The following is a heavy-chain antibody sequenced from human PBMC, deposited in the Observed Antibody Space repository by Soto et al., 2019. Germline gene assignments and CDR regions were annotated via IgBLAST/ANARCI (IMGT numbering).Heavy chain of an antibody. CDR3: ARFVTIFGVVIENYFDY. J-gene: IGHJ4*02. Sequence: GESLKISCKGSGYSFTSYWIGWVRQMPGKGLEWMGIIYPGDSDTRYSPSFQGQVTISADKSISTAYLQWSSLKASDTAMYYCARFVTIFGVVIENYFDYWGQGTLVTVSS. CDR2: IYPGDSDT. D-gene: IGHD3-3*01. CDR1: GYSFTSYW. V-gene: IGHV5-51*01.